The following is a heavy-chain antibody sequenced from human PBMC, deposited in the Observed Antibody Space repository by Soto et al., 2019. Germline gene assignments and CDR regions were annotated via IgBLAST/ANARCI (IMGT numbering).Heavy chain of an antibody. CDR1: GGTFSSYA. Sequence: QVQLVQSGAEVKKPGSSVKVSCKASGGTFSSYAISWVRQAPGQGREWMGGIIPIFGTANYAQKFQGRVKITADESTSTGYREVSSLRSEDPAVYYCAEGGVLSVQDYYYGMDVWGQGTTVTVSS. J-gene: IGHJ6*02. CDR3: AEGGVLSVQDYYYGMDV. D-gene: IGHD3-16*01. V-gene: IGHV1-69*01. CDR2: IIPIFGTA.